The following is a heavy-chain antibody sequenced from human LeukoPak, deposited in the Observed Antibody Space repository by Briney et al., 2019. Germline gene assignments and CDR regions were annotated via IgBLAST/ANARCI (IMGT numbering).Heavy chain of an antibody. CDR3: ARDCSGGSCY. J-gene: IGHJ4*02. Sequence: GGPMKVPCKASGYTFTGYYMHWGRQAPGQGLEWMGWINPNSGGTNYAQKFQGRVTMTRDTSISTAYMELSRLRSDDTAVYYCARDCSGGSCYWGQGTLVTVSS. D-gene: IGHD2-15*01. V-gene: IGHV1-2*02. CDR2: INPNSGGT. CDR1: GYTFTGYY.